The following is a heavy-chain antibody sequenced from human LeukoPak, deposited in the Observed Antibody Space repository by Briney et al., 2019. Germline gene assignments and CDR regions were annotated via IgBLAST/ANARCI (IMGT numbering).Heavy chain of an antibody. V-gene: IGHV1-2*02. J-gene: IGHJ4*02. Sequence: GPVKVSCKASGYTFTGYYMHWVRQAPRQGLEWMGWINPNSGGTNYAQKFQGRVTMTRDTSISTAYMELSRLRSDDTAVYYCARGYGYCSSTSCSYFDYWGQGTLVTVSS. CDR1: GYTFTGYY. CDR3: ARGYGYCSSTSCSYFDY. D-gene: IGHD2-2*03. CDR2: INPNSGGT.